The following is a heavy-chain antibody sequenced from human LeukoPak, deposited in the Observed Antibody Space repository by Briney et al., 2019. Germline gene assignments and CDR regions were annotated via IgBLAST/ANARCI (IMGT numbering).Heavy chain of an antibody. J-gene: IGHJ4*02. CDR1: GFTFGDYL. V-gene: IGHV3-49*03. CDR3: SRGSGWLSVY. CDR2: ISGGTT. Sequence: GGSLRLSCTAPGFTFGDYLMSWFRQAPGKGLEWIGFISGGTTEYAASVKGRFTISRDDSTSIAYLQMNSLTTEDTDVYYCSRGSGWLSVYWGQGTLVTVSS. D-gene: IGHD6-19*01.